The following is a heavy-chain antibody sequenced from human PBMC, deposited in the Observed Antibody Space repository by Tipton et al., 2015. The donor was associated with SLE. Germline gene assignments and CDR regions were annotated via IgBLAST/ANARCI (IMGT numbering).Heavy chain of an antibody. Sequence: TLSLTCTVSGGSISSHYWSWIRQPPGKGLEWIGSIYYSGSTNYNPSLKSRVTISVDTSKNQFSLKLSSVTAADTAVYYCARGDILTGYQFDYWGQGTLVTVSS. V-gene: IGHV4-59*11. CDR1: GGSISSHY. CDR3: ARGDILTGYQFDY. D-gene: IGHD3-9*01. J-gene: IGHJ4*02. CDR2: IYYSGST.